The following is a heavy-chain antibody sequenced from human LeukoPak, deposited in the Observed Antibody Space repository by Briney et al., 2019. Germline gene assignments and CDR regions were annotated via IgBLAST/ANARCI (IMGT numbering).Heavy chain of an antibody. V-gene: IGHV1-46*01. CDR3: ARGEQQLVFDY. CDR1: GYIFTDYY. J-gene: IGHJ4*02. Sequence: GASVKVSCKASGYIFTDYYLHWVRQAPGQGLEWMGIINPSGGSTSYAQKFQGRVTMTRDTSTSTVYMELSSLRSEDTAVYYCARGEQQLVFDYWGQGTLVTVSS. D-gene: IGHD6-13*01. CDR2: INPSGGST.